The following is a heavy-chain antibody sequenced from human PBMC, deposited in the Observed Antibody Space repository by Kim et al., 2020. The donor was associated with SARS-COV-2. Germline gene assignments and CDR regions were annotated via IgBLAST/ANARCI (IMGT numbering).Heavy chain of an antibody. V-gene: IGHV4-34*01. D-gene: IGHD6-13*01. J-gene: IGHJ4*02. CDR1: GGSFSGYY. CDR2: INHSGST. Sequence: SETLSLTCAVYGGSFSGYYWSWIRQPPGKGLEWIGEINHSGSTNYNPSLKSRVTISVDTSKNQFSLKLSSVTAADTAVYYCARGRWGYSSSQTAYYFDYWGQGTLVTVSS. CDR3: ARGRWGYSSSQTAYYFDY.